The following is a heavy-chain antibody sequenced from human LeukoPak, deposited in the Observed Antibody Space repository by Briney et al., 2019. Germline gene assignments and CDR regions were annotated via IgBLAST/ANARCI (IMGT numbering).Heavy chain of an antibody. Sequence: ASVKVSCKVSGYTLTELSMQWVRQAPGKGLEWMGGFDPEDGETIYAQKFQGRVTMTEDTSTDTAYMELSSLRSEDTAVYYCATSSARYYDRDAFDNWGQGTMVTVSS. V-gene: IGHV1-24*01. J-gene: IGHJ3*02. CDR1: GYTLTELS. CDR3: ATSSARYYDRDAFDN. D-gene: IGHD3-22*01. CDR2: FDPEDGET.